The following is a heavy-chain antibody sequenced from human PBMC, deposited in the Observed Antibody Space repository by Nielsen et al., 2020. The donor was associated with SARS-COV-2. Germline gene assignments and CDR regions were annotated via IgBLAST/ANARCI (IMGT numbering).Heavy chain of an antibody. CDR2: INPSGGST. D-gene: IGHD3-10*01. V-gene: IGHV1-46*01. J-gene: IGHJ6*02. CDR1: GYTFTSYY. Sequence: ASVKVSCKASGYTFTSYYMHWVRQAPGQGLEWMGIINPSGGSTSYAQKFQGRVTMTRDTSTSTVYMELSSLRSEDTAVYYCARDQLVRGVMYYYYGMDVWGQGTTVTVSS. CDR3: ARDQLVRGVMYYYYGMDV.